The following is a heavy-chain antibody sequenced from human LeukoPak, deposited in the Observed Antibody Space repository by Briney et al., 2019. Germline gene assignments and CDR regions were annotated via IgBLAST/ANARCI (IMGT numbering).Heavy chain of an antibody. Sequence: GGSLRLSCAASGFTFSNAWMSWVRQAPGKGLEWVSSISGRDDSTYYADSVKGRFTISRNNSKSTLYLQMNSLRAEDTAVYYCAKDPFPLRLGAFDIWGQGTLVTVSP. D-gene: IGHD3-16*01. CDR3: AKDPFPLRLGAFDI. CDR2: ISGRDDST. J-gene: IGHJ3*02. V-gene: IGHV3-23*01. CDR1: GFTFSNAW.